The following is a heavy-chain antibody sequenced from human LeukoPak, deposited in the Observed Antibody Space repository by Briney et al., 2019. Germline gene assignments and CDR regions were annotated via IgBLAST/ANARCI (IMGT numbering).Heavy chain of an antibody. CDR2: ISSSSSTI. J-gene: IGHJ4*02. CDR1: GFTFSSYS. D-gene: IGHD6-19*01. V-gene: IGHV3-48*02. Sequence: PGGSLRLSCAASGFTFSSYSMNWVRQAPGKGLEWVSYISSSSSTIYYADSVKGRFTISRDNAKNSLYLQMNSLRDEYTAVYYCARDQQWLPPIYFDYWGQGTLVTVSS. CDR3: ARDQQWLPPIYFDY.